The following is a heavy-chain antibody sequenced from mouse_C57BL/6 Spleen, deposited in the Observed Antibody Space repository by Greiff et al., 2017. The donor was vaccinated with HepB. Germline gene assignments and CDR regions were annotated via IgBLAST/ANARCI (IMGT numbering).Heavy chain of an antibody. Sequence: QVQLKQSGAELARPGASVKMSCKASGYTFTSYTMHWVKQRPGQGLEWIGYINPSSGYTKYNQKCKDKATLTADKSSSTAYMQLSSLTSEDSAVYYCARTTVVSMDYWGQGTSVTVSS. CDR2: INPSSGYT. CDR3: ARTTVVSMDY. V-gene: IGHV1-4*01. CDR1: GYTFTSYT. J-gene: IGHJ4*01. D-gene: IGHD1-1*01.